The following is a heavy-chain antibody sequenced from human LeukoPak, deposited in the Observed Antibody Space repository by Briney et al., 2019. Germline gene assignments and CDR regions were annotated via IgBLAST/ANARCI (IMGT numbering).Heavy chain of an antibody. CDR1: GFTFCTYA. J-gene: IGHJ4*02. Sequence: GGSLRLSCAASGFTFCTYAMNWVRQAPGKGLEWVSYISSSSSTIYYADSVKGRFTISRDNAKNSLYLQVNSPRAEDTAVYFCVRAQGANMSGYAFWGQGTLVTVSS. V-gene: IGHV3-48*01. CDR3: VRAQGANMSGYAF. CDR2: ISSSSSTI. D-gene: IGHD3-9*01.